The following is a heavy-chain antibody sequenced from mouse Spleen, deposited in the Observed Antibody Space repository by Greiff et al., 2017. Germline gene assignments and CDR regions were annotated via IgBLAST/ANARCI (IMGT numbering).Heavy chain of an antibody. J-gene: IGHJ2*01. CDR2: ISYDGSN. D-gene: IGHD2-14*01. CDR3: ARETYYRSFDY. Sequence: EVQLQQSGPGLVKPSQSLSLTCSVTGYSITSGYYWNWIRQFPGNKLEWMGYISYDGSNNYNPSLKNRISITRDTSKNQFFLKLNSVTTEDTATYYCARETYYRSFDYWGQGTTLTVSS. V-gene: IGHV3-6*01. CDR1: GYSITSGYY.